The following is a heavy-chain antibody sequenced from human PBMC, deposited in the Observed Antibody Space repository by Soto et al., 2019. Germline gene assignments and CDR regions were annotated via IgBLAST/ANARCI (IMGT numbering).Heavy chain of an antibody. CDR2: ISSSSSYT. Sequence: PGGSLRLSCAASGFTFSDYYMSWIRQAPGKGLEWVSYISSSSSYTNYADSVKGRFTISRDNAKNSLYLQMNSLRAEDTAVYYCARKQLGAANDAFDIWGQGTMVTVSS. CDR1: GFTFSDYY. V-gene: IGHV3-11*06. J-gene: IGHJ3*02. CDR3: ARKQLGAANDAFDI. D-gene: IGHD6-6*01.